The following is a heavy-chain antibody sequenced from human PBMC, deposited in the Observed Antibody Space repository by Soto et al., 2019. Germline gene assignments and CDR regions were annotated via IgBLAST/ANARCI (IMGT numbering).Heavy chain of an antibody. CDR2: INPSGGST. CDR3: AREEGGYRDGYYPIDYDDRWGSSPSKGPFDY. CDR1: GYTFTSYY. V-gene: IGHV1-46*03. Sequence: ASVKVSCKASGYTFTSYYMHWVRQAPGQGLEWMGIINPSGGSTSYAQKFQGRVTMTRDTSTSTVYMELSRLRSEDTAVYYCAREEGGYRDGYYPIDYDDRWGSSPSKGPFDYCXQGTLVTVSS. D-gene: IGHD3-16*01. J-gene: IGHJ4*02.